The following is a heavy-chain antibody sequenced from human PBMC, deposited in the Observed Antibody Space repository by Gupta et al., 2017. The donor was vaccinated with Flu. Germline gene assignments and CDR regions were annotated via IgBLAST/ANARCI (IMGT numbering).Heavy chain of an antibody. D-gene: IGHD2-21*01. CDR2: INPSGGST. CDR1: GYTFTNYY. V-gene: IGHV1-46*01. J-gene: IGHJ6*02. CDR3: ARSHRECVVNGMDV. Sequence: QVRLVQSGAEVKKPGASVKISCRASGYTFTNYYLTWVRQAPGQGLEWMGRINPSGGSTNLAQKFQGRLTMTRDTSTNTVYMELRSLRSEDTAVYYCARSHRECVVNGMDVWGQGTTVTVSS.